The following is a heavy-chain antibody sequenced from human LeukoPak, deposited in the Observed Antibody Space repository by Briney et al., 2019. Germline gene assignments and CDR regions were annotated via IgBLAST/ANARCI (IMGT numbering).Heavy chain of an antibody. CDR3: ASDNPGGGYDPYFDY. Sequence: ASVKVSCKASGGTFSSYAISWVRQAPGQGLEWMGGIIPIFGTANYAQKFQGRVTITADESTSTAYMELSSLRSEDTAVYYCASDNPGGGYDPYFDYWGQGTLVTVSS. D-gene: IGHD5-12*01. J-gene: IGHJ4*02. V-gene: IGHV1-69*13. CDR2: IIPIFGTA. CDR1: GGTFSSYA.